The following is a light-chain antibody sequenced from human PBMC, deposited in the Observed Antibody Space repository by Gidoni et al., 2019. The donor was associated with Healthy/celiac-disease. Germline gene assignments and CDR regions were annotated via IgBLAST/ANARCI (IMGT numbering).Light chain of an antibody. V-gene: IGKV1-39*01. CDR3: QQSYSTPPMLT. CDR2: AAS. Sequence: DIQMTQSPSSLSASVGDRVTITCRASQSISSYLNWDQQKPGKAPKLLIYAASSLQSGVPSRFSGSGSGTDFTLTISSLQPEDFATYYCQQSYSTPPMLTFGGGTKVEIK. J-gene: IGKJ4*01. CDR1: QSISSY.